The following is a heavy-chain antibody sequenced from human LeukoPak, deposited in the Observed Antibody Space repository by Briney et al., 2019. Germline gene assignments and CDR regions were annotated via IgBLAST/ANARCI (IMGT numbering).Heavy chain of an antibody. CDR2: FDPEDGET. CDR3: FGSGRYYVDAFDI. Sequence: GASVKVSCKVSGYTLTELSMHWVRQAPGKGLEWMGGFDPEDGETIYAQKFQGRVTMTEDTSTDTAYMELSSLRSEDTAVYYCFGSGRYYVDAFDIWGQGTMVTVSS. D-gene: IGHD3-10*01. CDR1: GYTLTELS. V-gene: IGHV1-24*01. J-gene: IGHJ3*02.